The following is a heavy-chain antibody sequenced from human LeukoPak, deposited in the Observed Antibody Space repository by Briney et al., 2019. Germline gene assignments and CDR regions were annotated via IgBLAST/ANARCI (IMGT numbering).Heavy chain of an antibody. D-gene: IGHD3-10*01. CDR2: IYYSGST. CDR3: ARQTGSGLFSLP. Sequence: PSETLSLTCTVSGGSISSYYWSWIRQPPGRGLEWIGYIYYSGSTNYNPSLKSRVTISVDTSKNQFSLKLSSVTAADTAVYYCARQTGSGLFSLPGGQGTLVTVSS. J-gene: IGHJ4*02. CDR1: GGSISSYY. V-gene: IGHV4-59*08.